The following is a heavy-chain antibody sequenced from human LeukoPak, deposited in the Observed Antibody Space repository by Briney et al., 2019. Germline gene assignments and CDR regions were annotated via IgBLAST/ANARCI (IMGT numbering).Heavy chain of an antibody. J-gene: IGHJ3*02. V-gene: IGHV3-23*01. Sequence: GVSLRLSCAASGFTFSSYAMSWVRQAPGKRLEWVSAISGSGGSTYYADSVKGRFTISRDNSKNTLYLQMNSLRAEDTAVYYCAKVYGDYGLYDAFDIWGQGTMVTVSS. D-gene: IGHD4-17*01. CDR2: ISGSGGST. CDR1: GFTFSSYA. CDR3: AKVYGDYGLYDAFDI.